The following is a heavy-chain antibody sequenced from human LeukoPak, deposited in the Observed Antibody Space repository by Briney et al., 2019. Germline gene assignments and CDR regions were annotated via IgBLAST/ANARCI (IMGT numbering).Heavy chain of an antibody. J-gene: IGHJ4*02. CDR3: ARLLLGAFDC. V-gene: IGHV4-30-2*01. CDR2: IYHSGST. Sequence: PSETLSLTCTVSGGSISSGGYYWSWIRQPPGKGLEWIGYIYHSGSTYYNPSLKSRVTISVDRSKNQFSLKLSSVTAADTAVYYCARLLLGAFDCWGQGTLVTVSS. CDR1: GGSISSGGYY.